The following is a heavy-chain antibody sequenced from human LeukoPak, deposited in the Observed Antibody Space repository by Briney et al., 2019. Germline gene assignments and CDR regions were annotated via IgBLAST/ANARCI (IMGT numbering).Heavy chain of an antibody. J-gene: IGHJ5*02. Sequence: ASVKVSCKASRYTFTGYYMHWVRQAPGQGLEWMGWINPNSGGTNYAQKFQGRVTMTRDTSISTAYMELSRLRSDDTAVYYCARARGSYYHNWFDPWGQGTLVTVSS. CDR1: RYTFTGYY. V-gene: IGHV1-2*02. D-gene: IGHD1-26*01. CDR3: ARARGSYYHNWFDP. CDR2: INPNSGGT.